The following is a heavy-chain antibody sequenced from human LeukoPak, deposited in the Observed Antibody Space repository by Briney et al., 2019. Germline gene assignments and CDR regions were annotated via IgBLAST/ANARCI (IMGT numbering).Heavy chain of an antibody. J-gene: IGHJ4*02. CDR1: GGSISSSSYY. Sequence: PSETLSLTCTVSGGSISSSSYYWGWIRQPPGKGLEWIGSIYYSGSTKYNPSLKSRVTISVYTSKNQFSLKLTSVTAADTAVYYCAQRYDPFDFWGQGTLVTVSS. V-gene: IGHV4-39*07. D-gene: IGHD3-3*01. CDR3: AQRYDPFDF. CDR2: IYYSGST.